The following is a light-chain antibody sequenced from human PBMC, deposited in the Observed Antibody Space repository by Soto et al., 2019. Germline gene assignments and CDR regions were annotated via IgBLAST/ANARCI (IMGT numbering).Light chain of an antibody. CDR2: AAS. CDR1: QTISGY. J-gene: IGKJ1*01. CDR3: QQYNSYPWT. Sequence: DIQMTQSPSSLSASVGDRVTITCRASQTISGYLNWYQQKPGKAPELLIYAASYLGNGVPSRFSGSGSGTYFTLTISSLQPEDLATYYCQQYNSYPWTLGPGPNVDIK. V-gene: IGKV1-39*01.